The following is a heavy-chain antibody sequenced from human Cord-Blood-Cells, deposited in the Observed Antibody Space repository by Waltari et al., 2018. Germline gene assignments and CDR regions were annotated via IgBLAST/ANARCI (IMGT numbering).Heavy chain of an antibody. CDR3: AFADERGGLADY. D-gene: IGHD3-16*01. Sequence: QVQLVQSGAEVKKPGSSVKVSCKASGGTFSSYAISWVRQAPGQGLEWMGGINPIFGTANYAQKFQGRVTSTADESTSTAYMELSSLRSEDTAVYYGAFADERGGLADYWGQGTLVTVSS. CDR2: INPIFGTA. V-gene: IGHV1-69*12. J-gene: IGHJ4*02. CDR1: GGTFSSYA.